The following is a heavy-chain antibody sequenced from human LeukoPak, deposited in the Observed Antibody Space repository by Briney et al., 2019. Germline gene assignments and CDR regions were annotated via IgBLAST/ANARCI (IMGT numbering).Heavy chain of an antibody. CDR2: IWYDGSNK. J-gene: IGHJ5*02. CDR1: GFTFSSYG. CDR3: ARTYYYGSGSYPWFDP. D-gene: IGHD3-10*01. Sequence: GGPLRLSCAASGFTFSSYGMHWVRQAPGKGLEWVAVIWYDGSNKYYADSVKGRFTISRDNSKNTLYLRMNSLRAEDTAVYYCARTYYYGSGSYPWFDPWGQGTLVTVSS. V-gene: IGHV3-33*01.